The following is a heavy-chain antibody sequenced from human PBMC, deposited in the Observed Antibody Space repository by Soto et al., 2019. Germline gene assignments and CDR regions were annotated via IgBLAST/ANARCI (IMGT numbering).Heavy chain of an antibody. CDR2: INHSGST. CDR3: ARGRGLLY. J-gene: IGHJ4*02. CDR1: GGSGSGYY. Sequence: ESLSLAGAVHGGSGSGYYWRWIRQPPGKGLEWIGGINHSGSTNYNPSLKSRVTISVDTSKNQFSLKLTSVTAADTAVYYCARGRGLLYWGQGTLVTVSS. D-gene: IGHD3-10*01. V-gene: IGHV4-34*01.